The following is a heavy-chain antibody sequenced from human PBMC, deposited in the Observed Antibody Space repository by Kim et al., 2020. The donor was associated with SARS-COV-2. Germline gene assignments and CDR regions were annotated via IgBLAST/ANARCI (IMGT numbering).Heavy chain of an antibody. J-gene: IGHJ6*02. D-gene: IGHD2-2*02. V-gene: IGHV3-23*01. Sequence: YADSMKGRFSTSSDNSKNTLYLQMISLRAEDTAVYYCAKLKTTSCYSAMDVWGQGTTVTVSS. CDR3: AKLKTTSCYSAMDV.